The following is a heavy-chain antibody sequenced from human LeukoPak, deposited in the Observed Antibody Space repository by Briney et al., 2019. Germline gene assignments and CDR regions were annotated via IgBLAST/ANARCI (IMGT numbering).Heavy chain of an antibody. CDR3: ARGLYDSGDYYYGIRAYYFDQ. D-gene: IGHD3-22*01. CDR2: INHSGRS. V-gene: IGHV4-34*01. CDR1: GASFSGDY. Sequence: SQTLSLTCAVSGASFSGDYWSWLRQPPGKGLERIAEINHSGRSNFNPSLQGRVTISVDTSKNQFSLNLSSVTAADTARYYCARGLYDSGDYYYGIRAYYFDQWGQGTLVTVSS. J-gene: IGHJ4*02.